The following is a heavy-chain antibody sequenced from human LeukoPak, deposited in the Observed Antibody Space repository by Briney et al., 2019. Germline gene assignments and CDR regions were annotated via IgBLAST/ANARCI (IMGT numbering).Heavy chain of an antibody. Sequence: GGSLRLSCAASGFTFSSYGMHWVRQAPGKGLEWVAFIQYDGSNKYYADSVKGRFTISRDNSKNTLYLQMNSLRAEDTAVYYCARDGFRSGFYYYYGMDVWGQGTTVTVSS. CDR1: GFTFSSYG. CDR3: ARDGFRSGFYYYYGMDV. V-gene: IGHV3-30*02. CDR2: IQYDGSNK. J-gene: IGHJ6*02. D-gene: IGHD3-22*01.